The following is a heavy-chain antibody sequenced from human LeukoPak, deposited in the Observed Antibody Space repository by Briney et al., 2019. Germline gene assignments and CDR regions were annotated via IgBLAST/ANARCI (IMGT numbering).Heavy chain of an antibody. CDR3: ARGGSSWPFDY. D-gene: IGHD6-13*01. CDR1: GGSISSNTYY. V-gene: IGHV4-39*07. J-gene: IGHJ4*02. Sequence: SETLSLTCTVSGGSISSNTYYWGWIRQPPGKGLEWIGSIYYGGNTYYNPSLKSRVTISVDTSKNQFSLKLSSVTAADTAVYYCARGGSSWPFDYWGQGTLVTVSS. CDR2: IYYGGNT.